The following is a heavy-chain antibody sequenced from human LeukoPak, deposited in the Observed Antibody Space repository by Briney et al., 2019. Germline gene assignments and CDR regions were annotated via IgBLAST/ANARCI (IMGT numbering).Heavy chain of an antibody. CDR2: ISAYNGNT. CDR1: GYTFTSYG. CDR3: ARNVLLWFGTLPYYFDY. J-gene: IGHJ4*02. Sequence: ASVKVSCKASGYTFTSYGISWVQQAPGQGLEWMGWISAYNGNTNYAQKLQGRVTMTTDTSTSTAYMELRSLRSDDTAVYYCARNVLLWFGTLPYYFDYWGQGTLVTVSS. V-gene: IGHV1-18*01. D-gene: IGHD3-10*01.